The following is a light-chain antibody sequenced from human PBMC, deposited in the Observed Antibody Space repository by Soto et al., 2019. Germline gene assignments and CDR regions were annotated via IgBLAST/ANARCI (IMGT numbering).Light chain of an antibody. CDR2: KVS. J-gene: IGKJ4*01. Sequence: DVVMTQSPLSLPVTLGQPASISCRSSQSLLYSDGNTYLSWFQQRPGQSPRRIIYKVSNRNSGVPDRFSGSGSGTDFPLKISRVDAEDGGVYYCMQGTPWPPLTFGGGTKVEIK. CDR3: MQGTPWPPLT. V-gene: IGKV2-30*01. CDR1: QSLLYSDGNTY.